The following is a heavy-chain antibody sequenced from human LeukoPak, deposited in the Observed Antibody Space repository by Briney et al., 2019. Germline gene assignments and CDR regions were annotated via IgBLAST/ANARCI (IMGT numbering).Heavy chain of an antibody. J-gene: IGHJ4*02. D-gene: IGHD3-10*01. CDR3: VKDDPVLNY. Sequence: GGSPRLSCAASGFAFSNSGMHWVRQAPGKGLDWLTFIQSDGSKKFYGDSVKGRFSISRDNSRNTLFLQMSSLGPEDTAVYYCVKDDPVLNYWGQGTLVTVSS. CDR1: GFAFSNSG. CDR2: IQSDGSKK. V-gene: IGHV3-30*02.